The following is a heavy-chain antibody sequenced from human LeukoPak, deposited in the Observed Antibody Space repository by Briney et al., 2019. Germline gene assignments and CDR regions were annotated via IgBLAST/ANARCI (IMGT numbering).Heavy chain of an antibody. V-gene: IGHV7-4-1*02. CDR1: GYTFTSYA. CDR3: ARWCSGGSCYRGEERWYNFDY. CDR2: INTNTGNP. D-gene: IGHD2-15*01. Sequence: ASVKVSCKASGYTFTSYAMNWVRQAPGQGLEWMGWINTNTGNPTYAQGFTGRIVFSLDTSVSTAYLQISSLKAEDTAVYYCARWCSGGSCYRGEERWYNFDYWGQGTLVTVSS. J-gene: IGHJ4*02.